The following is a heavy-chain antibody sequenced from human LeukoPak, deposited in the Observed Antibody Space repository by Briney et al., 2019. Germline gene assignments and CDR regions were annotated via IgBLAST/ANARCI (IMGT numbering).Heavy chain of an antibody. CDR2: ISGSGGST. J-gene: IGHJ5*02. Sequence: GGSLRLSCAASGFTFSSYAMSWVRQAPGKGLEWVSAISGSGGSTYYADSVKGRFTISRDNSKKTLSLQMNSLRAEDTAVYYCAKALSSSWYPFDPWGQGTLVTVSS. D-gene: IGHD6-13*01. CDR1: GFTFSSYA. V-gene: IGHV3-23*01. CDR3: AKALSSSWYPFDP.